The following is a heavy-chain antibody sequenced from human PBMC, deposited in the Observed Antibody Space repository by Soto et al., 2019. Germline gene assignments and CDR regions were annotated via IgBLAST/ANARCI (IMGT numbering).Heavy chain of an antibody. V-gene: IGHV1-58*02. D-gene: IGHD6-25*01. CDR2: IVVGSGNT. CDR3: ARSAATNGYGMDV. J-gene: IGHJ6*02. CDR1: GFTFTSSA. Sequence: SVKVSCKASGFTFTSSAMQWVRQARGQRLEWIGWIVVGSGNTSYAQKFQGRVTMTRDTSTSTVYMELSSLRSEDTAVYYCARSAATNGYGMDVWGQGTTVTVSS.